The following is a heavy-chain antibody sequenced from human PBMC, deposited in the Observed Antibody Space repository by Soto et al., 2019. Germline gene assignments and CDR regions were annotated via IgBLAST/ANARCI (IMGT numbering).Heavy chain of an antibody. CDR1: GYTFTSYG. Sequence: GASVKVSCKASGYTFTSYGISWVRQAPGQGLEWMGWISAYNGNTNYAQKLQGRVTMTTDTSTSTAYMELRSLRSDDTAVYYCARDFREGSYYGGNAFDIWGQGTMVTVSS. CDR2: ISAYNGNT. V-gene: IGHV1-18*01. D-gene: IGHD1-26*01. CDR3: ARDFREGSYYGGNAFDI. J-gene: IGHJ3*02.